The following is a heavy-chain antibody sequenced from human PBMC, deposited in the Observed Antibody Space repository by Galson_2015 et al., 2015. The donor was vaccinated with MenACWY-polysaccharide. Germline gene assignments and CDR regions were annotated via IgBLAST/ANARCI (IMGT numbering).Heavy chain of an antibody. Sequence: PGKGLEWIGYTFYSGDTNYNPSLKRRVTISVDTSKRQFSLNLTSVTAADTAVYYCARARRQMAVTWGQGTLVIVSS. CDR2: TFYSGDT. J-gene: IGHJ5*02. CDR3: ARARRQMAVT. D-gene: IGHD5-24*01. V-gene: IGHV4-28*03.